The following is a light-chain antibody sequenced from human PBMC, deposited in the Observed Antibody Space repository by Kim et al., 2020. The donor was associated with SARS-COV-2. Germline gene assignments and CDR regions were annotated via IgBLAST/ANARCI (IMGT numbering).Light chain of an antibody. CDR1: QSIGTW. V-gene: IGKV1-5*03. Sequence: DIQMTQSPSTLSVSVGDRVTMTCRASQSIGTWLAWYQQKPGKAPKVLIYKASNLENGVPSRFSGSGSGTEFTLTISSLQPEDLATYYCQQYQRYSPTFGQGTKVDIK. CDR2: KAS. CDR3: QQYQRYSPT. J-gene: IGKJ1*01.